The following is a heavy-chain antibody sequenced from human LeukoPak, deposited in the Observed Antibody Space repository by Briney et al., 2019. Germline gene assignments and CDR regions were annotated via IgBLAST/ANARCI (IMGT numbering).Heavy chain of an antibody. D-gene: IGHD1-1*01. CDR2: IYHSGST. Sequence: KASETLSLTCTVSGGSISSSSYYWGWIRQPPGKGLEWIGSIYHSGSTNYNPSLKSRVTISVDTSKNQFSLTLNSVTAADTAVYYCARDSMRIQTGTTPWGQGTLVTVSS. CDR3: ARDSMRIQTGTTP. CDR1: GGSISSSSYY. J-gene: IGHJ5*02. V-gene: IGHV4-39*07.